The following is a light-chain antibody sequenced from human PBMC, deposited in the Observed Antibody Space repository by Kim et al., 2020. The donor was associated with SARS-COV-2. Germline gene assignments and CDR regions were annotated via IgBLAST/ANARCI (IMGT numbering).Light chain of an antibody. CDR3: QQYNSYWT. Sequence: DIQMTQSPSTLSAPVGDRVTITCRASQSISSWLAWYQQEPGKAPKLLIYKASSLESGVPSRFSGSGSGTEFTLTISSLQPDDFATYYCQQYNSYWTFGQGTKVDIK. V-gene: IGKV1-5*03. CDR1: QSISSW. J-gene: IGKJ1*01. CDR2: KAS.